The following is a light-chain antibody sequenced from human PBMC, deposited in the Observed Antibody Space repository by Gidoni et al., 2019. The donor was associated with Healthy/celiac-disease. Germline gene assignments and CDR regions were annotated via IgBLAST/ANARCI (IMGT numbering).Light chain of an antibody. CDR2: GAS. CDR1: QSVSSSY. V-gene: IGKV3-20*01. J-gene: IGKJ1*01. Sequence: IVLTQSPGTLSLSPGERATLSCRASQSVSSSYLAWYQQKHGQAPRLLLYGASSRATGIPDRFSGSGSGTDFTLTISRLEPEDFAVYYCQQYGSSLGAFXXXTKVEIK. CDR3: QQYGSSLGA.